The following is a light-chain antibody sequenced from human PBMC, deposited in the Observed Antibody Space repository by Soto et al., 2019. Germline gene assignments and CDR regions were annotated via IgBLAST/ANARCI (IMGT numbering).Light chain of an antibody. CDR1: QSINFN. J-gene: IGKJ2*01. CDR3: QQSYSTPHYT. CDR2: AAS. Sequence: DIQMTQSPSSLSASVGDRVTITCRASQSINFNLNRYQQKPGKAPKLLIYAASTLQSGVPSRFSGSGSGTDFTLTISSLQPEDFATYYCQQSYSTPHYTFGQGTELEIK. V-gene: IGKV1-39*01.